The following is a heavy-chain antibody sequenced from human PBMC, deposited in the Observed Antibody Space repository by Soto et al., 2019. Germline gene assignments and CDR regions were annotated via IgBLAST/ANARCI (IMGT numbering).Heavy chain of an antibody. D-gene: IGHD5-18*01. V-gene: IGHV3-23*01. CDR2: ISGSGGST. CDR3: ARAREIIQLWLRDAFDI. J-gene: IGHJ3*02. Sequence: GGSLRLSCAASGFTFSSYALSWVRQAPGTGLEWVSAISGSGGSTYYADSVKGRFTISRDNSKNTLYLQMNSLRAEDTAVYYCARAREIIQLWLRDAFDIWGQGTMVTVSS. CDR1: GFTFSSYA.